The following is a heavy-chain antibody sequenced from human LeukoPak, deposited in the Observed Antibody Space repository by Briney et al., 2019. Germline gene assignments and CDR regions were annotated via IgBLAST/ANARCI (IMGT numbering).Heavy chain of an antibody. D-gene: IGHD6-19*01. CDR2: ISAYNGNT. V-gene: IGHV1-18*01. CDR1: GYTFTSYG. Sequence: ASVKVSCKASGYTFTSYGISWVRQAPGQGLEWMGWISAYNGNTNYAQKFQGRVTMTRDTSISTAYMELSRLRSDDTAVYYCARFGGGWSNDAFDIWGQGTMVTVSS. CDR3: ARFGGGWSNDAFDI. J-gene: IGHJ3*02.